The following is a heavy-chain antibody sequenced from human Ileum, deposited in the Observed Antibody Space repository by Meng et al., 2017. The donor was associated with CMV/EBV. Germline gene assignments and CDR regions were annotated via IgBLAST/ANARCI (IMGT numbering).Heavy chain of an antibody. V-gene: IGHV3-23*01. CDR1: GFTFSIYG. Sequence: GESLKISCAASGFTFSIYGLIWVRQAPGKGLEWVSGISGSGDNTYYADSVMGRFTISRDSSKNTLYLQMNYLRADDTAVYYCAKDGYGSTHTYYFDYWGQGTLVTVSS. J-gene: IGHJ4*02. CDR2: ISGSGDNT. D-gene: IGHD3-10*01. CDR3: AKDGYGSTHTYYFDY.